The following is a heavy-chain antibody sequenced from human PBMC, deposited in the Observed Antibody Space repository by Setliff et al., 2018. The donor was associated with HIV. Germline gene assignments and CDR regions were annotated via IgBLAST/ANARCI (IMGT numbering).Heavy chain of an antibody. CDR1: GYTFTDYA. D-gene: IGHD3-9*01. Sequence: ASVKVSCKASGYTFTDYAIHWVRQAPGQRPEWMGWINSGNGNTKYSQKFQGRISFTRDTSATTAYMELRRLRSQYTSVYYCARGGGYLDWLMYLFDFWGQGTLVTVSS. V-gene: IGHV1-3*01. CDR3: ARGGGYLDWLMYLFDF. CDR2: INSGNGNT. J-gene: IGHJ4*02.